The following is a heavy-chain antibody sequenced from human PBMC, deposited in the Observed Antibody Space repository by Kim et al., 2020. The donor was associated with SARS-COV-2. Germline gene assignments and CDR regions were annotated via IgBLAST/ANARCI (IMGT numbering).Heavy chain of an antibody. D-gene: IGHD6-19*01. Sequence: DSVKGRFTISRDNAKNSLYLQMNSLRAEDTAVYYCARDVPIAVAGSAFDIWGQGTMVTVS. CDR3: ARDVPIAVAGSAFDI. V-gene: IGHV3-21*01. J-gene: IGHJ3*02.